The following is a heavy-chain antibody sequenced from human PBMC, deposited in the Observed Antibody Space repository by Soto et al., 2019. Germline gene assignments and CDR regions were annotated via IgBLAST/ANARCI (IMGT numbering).Heavy chain of an antibody. D-gene: IGHD5-12*01. CDR2: VRGRDGST. CDR1: GFTFATFD. V-gene: IGHV3-23*01. CDR3: AKGAWLDY. Sequence: EVQLLESGGGLVQPGASLRLSCAAYGFTFATFDMSWARQAQGKGLEWVSGVRGRDGSTSYADTLKGRFTIYKDSSKNTLNLQMNSLRAEDTALYYCAKGAWLDYWGQVTLVTVSS. J-gene: IGHJ4*02.